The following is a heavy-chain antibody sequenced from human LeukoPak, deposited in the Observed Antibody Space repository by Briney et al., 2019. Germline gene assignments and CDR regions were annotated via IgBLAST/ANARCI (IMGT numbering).Heavy chain of an antibody. Sequence: PSETLSLACSVSGVSISSGSNYWGWIRQPPGKTLEWIGSIYSSGSTYYNSSLKSRVIILIDTSKNHFSLTLSSVTAADTAVYYCAREVAATAYFDYWGQGTLVTVSS. CDR2: IYSSGST. CDR3: AREVAATAYFDY. V-gene: IGHV4-39*07. CDR1: GVSISSGSNY. J-gene: IGHJ4*02. D-gene: IGHD2-15*01.